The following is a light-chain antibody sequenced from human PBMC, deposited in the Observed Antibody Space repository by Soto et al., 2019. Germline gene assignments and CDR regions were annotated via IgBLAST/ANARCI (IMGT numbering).Light chain of an antibody. CDR2: GAS. Sequence: EIVLTQSPGTLSLSPGERATLSCRASQSVSNNYLAWYQQKPGQAPRRLIYGASSRATGIPDRFSGSGSGTDFTLTISRLEPEDCAVYYCQQYGSSLFTFGPGTKVDIK. CDR1: QSVSNNY. CDR3: QQYGSSLFT. J-gene: IGKJ3*01. V-gene: IGKV3-20*01.